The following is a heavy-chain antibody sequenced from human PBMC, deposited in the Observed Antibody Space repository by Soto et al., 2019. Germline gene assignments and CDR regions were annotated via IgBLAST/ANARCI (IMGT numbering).Heavy chain of an antibody. Sequence: GASVKVCWKASGYTITSKGISWVRQAPGQGHERMGWISAYNGNTNYAQKLQGRVTMTTDTSTSTAYMELRSLSSDDSALYYRPTRGXYYERSGSHSHAFDIWG. CDR2: ISAYNGNT. V-gene: IGHV1-18*01. CDR1: GYTITSKG. J-gene: IGHJ3*02. D-gene: IGHD3-22*01. CDR3: PTRGXYYERSGSHSHAFDI.